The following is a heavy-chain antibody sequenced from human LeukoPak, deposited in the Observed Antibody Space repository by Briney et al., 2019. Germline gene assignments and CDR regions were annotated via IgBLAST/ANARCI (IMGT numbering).Heavy chain of an antibody. D-gene: IGHD3-22*01. J-gene: IGHJ4*02. CDR2: INHSGST. CDR3: ARGPPTDYHDSSGFYYVFDY. CDR1: GGSFSGYY. V-gene: IGHV4-34*01. Sequence: PSETLSLTCAVYGGSFSGYYWSWIRQPPGKGLGWIGEINHSGSTNYNPSLKSRVTISADTSKNQFSLKLSCVTAADTAVYFCARGPPTDYHDSSGFYYVFDYWGQGNLVTVSS.